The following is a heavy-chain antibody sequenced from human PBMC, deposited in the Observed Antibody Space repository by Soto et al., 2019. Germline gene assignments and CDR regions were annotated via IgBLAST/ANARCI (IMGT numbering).Heavy chain of an antibody. CDR2: VHESGST. V-gene: IGHV4-59*01. CDR1: GDAISNYY. CDR3: ARGTRALIPSFFAY. Sequence: KASETLSLTCSVSGDAISNYYWSWIRQTPGRGLEWIGCVHESGSTDYNPSLKGRVTISLHTSKSQFSLSLRSATAADTATYYCARGTRALIPSFFAYWGPGIPVTVSS. D-gene: IGHD3-16*01. J-gene: IGHJ4*02.